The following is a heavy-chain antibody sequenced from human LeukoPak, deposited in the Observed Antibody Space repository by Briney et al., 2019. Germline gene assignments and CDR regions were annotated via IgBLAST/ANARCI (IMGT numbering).Heavy chain of an antibody. CDR1: RFTFSSYS. Sequence: PGGSLRLSCAASRFTFSSYSMNWVRQAPGKGLEWVSSINNSSSYIYYADSVKGLFTISRDNAKNSLYLQMNSLSAEDTAVYYCASGGYYYDSYGYSVYFDSWGQGTLVTVSS. CDR2: INNSSSYI. V-gene: IGHV3-21*01. D-gene: IGHD3-22*01. CDR3: ASGGYYYDSYGYSVYFDS. J-gene: IGHJ4*02.